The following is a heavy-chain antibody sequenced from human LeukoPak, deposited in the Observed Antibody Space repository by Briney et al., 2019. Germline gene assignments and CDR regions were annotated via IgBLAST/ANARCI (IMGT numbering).Heavy chain of an antibody. CDR3: AKETGYISLIDAFDI. V-gene: IGHV3-74*01. J-gene: IGHJ3*02. Sequence: PGGSLRLSCAASGFTFSNYWMHWVRQVPGKGLVWVSRINVGGSATFYADSVKGRFTITRDNSKNTQYLQMNSLRAEDTAVYYCAKETGYISLIDAFDIWGQGTMVTVSS. CDR2: INVGGSAT. CDR1: GFTFSNYW. D-gene: IGHD6-13*01.